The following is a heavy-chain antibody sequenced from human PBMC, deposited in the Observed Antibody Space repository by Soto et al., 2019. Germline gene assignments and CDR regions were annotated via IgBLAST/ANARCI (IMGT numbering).Heavy chain of an antibody. CDR2: ISSSSTYI. CDR1: GFTFSSYS. Sequence: EVQLVESGGGLVKPGGSLRLSCAASGFTFSSYSMNWVRQAPGKGLEWVSSISSSSTYIYYADSMKGRFTISRDNAKNSLYLQMNSLRAEDTAVYYCARGVFIPMVRGPVPYNSGMDVWGQGTTVTVSS. J-gene: IGHJ6*02. CDR3: ARGVFIPMVRGPVPYNSGMDV. V-gene: IGHV3-21*01. D-gene: IGHD3-10*01.